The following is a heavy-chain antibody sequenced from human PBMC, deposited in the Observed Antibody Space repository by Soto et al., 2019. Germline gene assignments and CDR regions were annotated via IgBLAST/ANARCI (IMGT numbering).Heavy chain of an antibody. D-gene: IGHD3-10*01. J-gene: IGHJ5*02. CDR1: GGQFIGFS. CDR3: ARDDYYGSGSYYP. V-gene: IGHV3-21*01. Sequence: RVPSAAAGGQFIGFSRNRVSKTPGKGLEWVSSISSSSSYIYYADSVKGRFTISRDNAKNSLYLQMNSLRAEDTAVYYCARDDYYGSGSYYPWGQGTLVTVSS. CDR2: ISSSSSYI.